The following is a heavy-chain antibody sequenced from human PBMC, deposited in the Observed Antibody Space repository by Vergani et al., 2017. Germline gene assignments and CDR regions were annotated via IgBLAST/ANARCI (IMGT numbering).Heavy chain of an antibody. CDR3: AKHSGWVVAFLEN. V-gene: IGHV3-23*04. J-gene: IGHJ4*02. Sequence: EVQLVESGGDLVQPGRSLRLSCAASGITFDDSAMHWVRQVPGKGLEWVSGISGSGGSTYYADSVKGRFTISRDNSKNTLYLQMNSLRAEDTAVYYCAKHSGWVVAFLENWGQGTLVTVSS. CDR1: GITFDDSA. CDR2: ISGSGGST. D-gene: IGHD6-19*01.